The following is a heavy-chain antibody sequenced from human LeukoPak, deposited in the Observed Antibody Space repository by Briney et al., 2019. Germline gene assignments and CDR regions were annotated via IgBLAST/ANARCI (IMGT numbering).Heavy chain of an antibody. Sequence: GASVKVSCKASGYTFTSYYMHWVRQAPGQGLEWMGIINPSGGSTSYAQKFQGRVTMTRDTSTSTVYMELSSLRSEDTAVYYCARDYSAEYSSSSEAYYYYGMDVWGQGTTVTVSS. CDR2: INPSGGST. V-gene: IGHV1-46*01. CDR3: ARDYSAEYSSSSEAYYYYGMDV. J-gene: IGHJ6*02. D-gene: IGHD6-6*01. CDR1: GYTFTSYY.